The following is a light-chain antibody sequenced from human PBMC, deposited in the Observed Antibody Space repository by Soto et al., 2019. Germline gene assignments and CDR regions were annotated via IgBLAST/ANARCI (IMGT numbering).Light chain of an antibody. V-gene: IGLV2-14*01. CDR2: EVS. Sequence: QSALTQPASVSGSPGQSISISCTGTSSDIGGYKYVSWYQQHPGKAPQLMIYEVSNRPSGVSNRFSGSKSGNTASLTISGLQAEDEAHYYCTSYASSRTLVFGGGTKLTVL. CDR1: SSDIGGYKY. J-gene: IGLJ2*01. CDR3: TSYASSRTLV.